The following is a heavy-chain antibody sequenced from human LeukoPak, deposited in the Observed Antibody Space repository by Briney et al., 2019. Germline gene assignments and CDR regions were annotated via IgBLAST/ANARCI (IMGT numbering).Heavy chain of an antibody. D-gene: IGHD1-26*01. J-gene: IGHJ4*02. V-gene: IGHV4-61*02. Sequence: SETLSLTCTVSGGSISSGSYYWSWIRQPAGKGLEWIGRIYTSGSTNYNPSLKSRVTVSVDTSKNQFSLKLSSVTAADTAVYYCASSIVGAGDGYWGQGTLVTVSS. CDR2: IYTSGST. CDR1: GGSISSGSYY. CDR3: ASSIVGAGDGY.